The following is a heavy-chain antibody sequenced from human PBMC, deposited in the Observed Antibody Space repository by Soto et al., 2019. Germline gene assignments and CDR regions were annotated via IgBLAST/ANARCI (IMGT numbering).Heavy chain of an antibody. D-gene: IGHD6-19*01. Sequence: EVQLVESGGGLVQPGGSLRVSCAASGFTFSSYWMHWVRQAPGKGLVWVSRINSDGSSTSYADSVKGRFTISRDNAKNTLYLQMNSLRAEDTAIDYCARRGAVAGLHYWGQGTLVTVYS. CDR2: INSDGSST. CDR1: GFTFSSYW. CDR3: ARRGAVAGLHY. V-gene: IGHV3-74*01. J-gene: IGHJ4*02.